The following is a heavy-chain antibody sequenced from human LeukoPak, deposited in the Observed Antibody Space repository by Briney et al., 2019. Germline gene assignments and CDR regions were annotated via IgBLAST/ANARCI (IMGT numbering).Heavy chain of an antibody. J-gene: IGHJ4*02. D-gene: IGHD3-3*01. CDR2: ISARGIST. CDR3: AKSFDFSNGHSPILTPFDS. Sequence: GGSLRLPCAASGFTFSSSAMSWVRQAPGKGLEWVSSISARGISTYYADSVKGRFTISRDNSKNTLYLQMNSLRGDDIGVYYCAKSFDFSNGHSPILTPFDSWGQGTLVSVSS. V-gene: IGHV3-23*01. CDR1: GFTFSSSA.